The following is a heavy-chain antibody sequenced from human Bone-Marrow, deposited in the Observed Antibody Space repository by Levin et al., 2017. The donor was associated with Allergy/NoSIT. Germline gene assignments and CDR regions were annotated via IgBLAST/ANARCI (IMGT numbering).Heavy chain of an antibody. CDR2: ISHRGST. CDR1: GGSFGGVY. Sequence: SETLSLTCDVYGGSFGGVYWSWLRQPPGKGLEWIGEISHRGSTTYNPSLKSRVTISLETSRNQFSVKLKFVSALYTAVYYCAVFSLRYSVFDIWGQGTMVTFSS. J-gene: IGHJ3*02. V-gene: IGHV4-34*01. CDR3: AVFSLRYSVFDI. D-gene: IGHD5/OR15-5a*01.